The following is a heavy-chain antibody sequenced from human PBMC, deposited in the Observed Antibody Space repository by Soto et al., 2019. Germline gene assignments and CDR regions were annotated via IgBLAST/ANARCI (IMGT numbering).Heavy chain of an antibody. J-gene: IGHJ6*02. V-gene: IGHV3-11*01. D-gene: IGHD3-9*01. CDR2: ISSSGSTI. CDR1: GFTFSDYY. Sequence: GSLRLSCAASGFTFSDYYMSWIRQAPGKGLEWVSYISSSGSTIYYADSVKGRFTISRDNAKNSLYLQMNSLRAEDTAVYYCARDLRYLDSYGMDVWGQGTTVTVSS. CDR3: ARDLRYLDSYGMDV.